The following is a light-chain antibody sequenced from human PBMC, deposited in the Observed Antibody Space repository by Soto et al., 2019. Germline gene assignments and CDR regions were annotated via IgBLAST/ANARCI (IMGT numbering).Light chain of an antibody. CDR1: QGISSW. CDR2: VTS. CDR3: QQANSFPVT. Sequence: IQMTQSPSSVSASVGDRVTITCRASQGISSWFAWYQQKPGKAPNLLIYVTSNLQVGVPSRFSGSGSGTDFTLTISSLQPEEFATYYCQQANSFPVTFGQGTRLEIK. J-gene: IGKJ5*01. V-gene: IGKV1D-12*01.